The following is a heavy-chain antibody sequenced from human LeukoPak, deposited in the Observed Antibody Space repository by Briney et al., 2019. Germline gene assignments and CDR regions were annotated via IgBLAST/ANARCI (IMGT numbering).Heavy chain of an antibody. V-gene: IGHV3-23*01. CDR1: GFTFSSYA. D-gene: IGHD2-2*01. CDR3: AKEQEVPALYYYYGMDV. CDR2: ISGSGGST. J-gene: IGHJ6*02. Sequence: GGSLRLSCAASGFTFSSYAMSWVRQAPGKGLEWVSAISGSGGSTYYADSVKGRFTISRDSSKNTLYLQMNSLRAEDTAVYYCAKEQEVPALYYYYGMDVWGQGTTVTVSS.